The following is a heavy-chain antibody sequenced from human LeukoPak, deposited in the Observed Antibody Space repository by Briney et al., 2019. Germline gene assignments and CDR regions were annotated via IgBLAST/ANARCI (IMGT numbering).Heavy chain of an antibody. V-gene: IGHV1-69*13. D-gene: IGHD2-2*02. J-gene: IGHJ5*02. CDR2: IIPIFGTA. CDR3: ARATLGYCSSTSCYREFDP. Sequence: ASVKVSCKASGGTFSSYAISWVRQAPGQGLEWMGGIIPIFGTANYAQKFQGRVTITADESTSTACMELSSLRSEDTAVYYCARATLGYCSSTSCYREFDPWGQGTLVTVSS. CDR1: GGTFSSYA.